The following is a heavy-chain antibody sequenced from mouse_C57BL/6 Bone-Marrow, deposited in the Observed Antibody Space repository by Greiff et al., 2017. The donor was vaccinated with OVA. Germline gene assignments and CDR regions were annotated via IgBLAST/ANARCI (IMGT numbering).Heavy chain of an antibody. D-gene: IGHD3-2*02. CDR3: ARQQLRLRFAH. CDR1: GYAFSSYW. J-gene: IGHJ3*01. Sequence: VQLQQPGAELVKPGASVKISCKASGYAFSSYWMNWVKQRPGKGLEWIGQIYPGDGDTNYNGKFKGKATLTADKSSSTAYMQLSSLTSEDSAVYFCARQQLRLRFAHWGQGTLVTVSA. CDR2: IYPGDGDT. V-gene: IGHV1-80*01.